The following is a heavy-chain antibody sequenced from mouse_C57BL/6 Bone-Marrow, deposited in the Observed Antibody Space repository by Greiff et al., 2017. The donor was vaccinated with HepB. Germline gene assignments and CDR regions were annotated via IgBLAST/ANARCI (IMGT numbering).Heavy chain of an antibody. D-gene: IGHD1-1*01. CDR1: VYTFTSYW. Sequence: QVQLKQPGTELVKPVASVKQCSKTSVYTFTSYWMHWVKQRPGQGLEWIGNINPSNGGTNYNEKFKSKATLTVDKSSSTAYMQLSSLTSEDSAVYYCSRCGPFSTTVVYPARGTATTLPSFS. J-gene: IGHJ1*03. V-gene: IGHV1-53*01. CDR3: SRCGPFSTTVVYPA. CDR2: INPSNGGT.